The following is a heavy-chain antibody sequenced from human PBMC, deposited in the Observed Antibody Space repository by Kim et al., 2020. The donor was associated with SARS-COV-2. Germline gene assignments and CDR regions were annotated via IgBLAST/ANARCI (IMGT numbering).Heavy chain of an antibody. V-gene: IGHV4-34*01. J-gene: IGHJ6*01. CDR3: ARGYRGITIFGVVHKGYY. CDR2: INHSGST. D-gene: IGHD3-3*01. CDR1: GGSFSGYY. Sequence: SETLSLTCAVYGGSFSGYYWSWIRQPPGKGLEWIGEINHSGSTNYNPSLKGRVTISVDTSKNQFSLKLSSVTASATAVYYSARGYRGITIFGVVHKGYY.